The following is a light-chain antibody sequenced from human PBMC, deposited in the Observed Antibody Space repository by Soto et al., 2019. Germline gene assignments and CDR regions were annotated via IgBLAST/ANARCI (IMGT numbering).Light chain of an antibody. J-gene: IGLJ2*01. CDR3: CSYAGTYSVV. CDR2: DVN. V-gene: IGLV2-11*01. CDR1: SSDVGAYKH. Sequence: QSVLTQPRSVSGSPGQYVTISCTGASSDVGAYKHVSWYQQHPGKAPKLMIYDVNKRPSGVPDRFSGSKSGNTASLTISGLQAEDEADYYCCSYAGTYSVVFGGGTKLTVL.